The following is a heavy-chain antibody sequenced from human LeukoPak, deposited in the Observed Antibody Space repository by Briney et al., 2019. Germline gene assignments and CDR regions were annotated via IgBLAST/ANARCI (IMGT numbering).Heavy chain of an antibody. CDR3: AQYCTNGVCRYYFDY. J-gene: IGHJ4*02. CDR1: GYTLTELS. Sequence: ASVKVSCKVSGYTLTELSMHWVRQAPGKGLEWMGGFDPEDGETIYAQKFQGRVTMTEDTSTDTAYMELSSLRSEDTAVYYCAQYCTNGVCRYYFDYGGQGTLVTVSS. CDR2: FDPEDGET. V-gene: IGHV1-24*01. D-gene: IGHD2-8*01.